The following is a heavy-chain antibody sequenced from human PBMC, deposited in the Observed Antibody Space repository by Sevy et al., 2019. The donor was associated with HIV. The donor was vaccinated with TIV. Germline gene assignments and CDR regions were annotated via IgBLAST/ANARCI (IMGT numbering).Heavy chain of an antibody. CDR1: GGSITSSGHY. CDR3: ARVAGGENYDYGIDV. CDR2: VYYVGNS. Sequence: SETLSLTCTVSGGSITSSGHYWGWIRQSPGKGLEWIGAVYYVGNSYANPSLTSRVTISADTSKYLFSLSLTSLTAADTAIYYCARVAGGENYDYGIDVWGLGTSVTVSS. D-gene: IGHD2-21*01. V-gene: IGHV4-39*01. J-gene: IGHJ6*02.